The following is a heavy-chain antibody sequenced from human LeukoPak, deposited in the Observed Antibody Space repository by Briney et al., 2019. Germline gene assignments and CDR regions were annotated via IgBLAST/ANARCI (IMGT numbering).Heavy chain of an antibody. D-gene: IGHD6-19*01. CDR3: AKDGYSSGWYIDY. CDR2: ISSSDSTI. J-gene: IGHJ4*02. CDR1: GFTFSDYY. Sequence: GGSLRLSCAASGFTFSDYYMSWIRQAPGKWLEWVSYISSSDSTIYYADSVKGRFTISRDNAKNSLYLQMNSLRAEDTALYYCAKDGYSSGWYIDYWGQGTLVTVSS. V-gene: IGHV3-11*01.